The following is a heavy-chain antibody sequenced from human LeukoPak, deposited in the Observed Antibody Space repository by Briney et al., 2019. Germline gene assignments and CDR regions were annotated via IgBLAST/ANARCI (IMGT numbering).Heavy chain of an antibody. CDR1: DGFISSRRYY. CDR2: IYYGSVFYSVRT. Sequence: SETLSLTCTVCDGFISSRRYYWGWIRQPPGKGLEWLGSIYYGSVFYSVRTYYNPSLKSRVTMSGDTSKYQFSLKLSSVTAADTAVYYCARGKGIAGTFDYWGQGTLVTVSS. D-gene: IGHD6-13*01. CDR3: ARGKGIAGTFDY. J-gene: IGHJ4*02. V-gene: IGHV4-39*07.